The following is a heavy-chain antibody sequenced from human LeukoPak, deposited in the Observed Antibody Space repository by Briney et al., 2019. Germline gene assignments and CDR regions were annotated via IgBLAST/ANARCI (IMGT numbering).Heavy chain of an antibody. CDR3: ARDQVAAADPGDYYGMDV. CDR2: ISSSGSTI. Sequence: GGSLRLSCAASGFTFSDYYMSWIRQAPGKGLEWVSYISSSGSTIYYADSVKGRFTISRDNAKNSLYLQMNSLRAEDTAVYYCARDQVAAADPGDYYGMDVWGQGTTGTVSS. CDR1: GFTFSDYY. V-gene: IGHV3-11*01. J-gene: IGHJ6*02. D-gene: IGHD6-13*01.